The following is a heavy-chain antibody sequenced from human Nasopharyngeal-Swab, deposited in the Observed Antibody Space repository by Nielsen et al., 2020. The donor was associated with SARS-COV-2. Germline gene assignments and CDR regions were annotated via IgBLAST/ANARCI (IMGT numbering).Heavy chain of an antibody. CDR3: ARDPIVVVVAATGWFDP. CDR1: GFTFSSYW. Sequence: GSLKISCAASGFTFSSYWMHWVRQAPGKGLVWVSRINSDGSSTSYADSVKGRFTISRDNAKNTLYLQMNSLRAEDTAVYYCARDPIVVVVAATGWFDPWGQGTLVTVSS. V-gene: IGHV3-74*01. J-gene: IGHJ5*02. D-gene: IGHD2-15*01. CDR2: INSDGSST.